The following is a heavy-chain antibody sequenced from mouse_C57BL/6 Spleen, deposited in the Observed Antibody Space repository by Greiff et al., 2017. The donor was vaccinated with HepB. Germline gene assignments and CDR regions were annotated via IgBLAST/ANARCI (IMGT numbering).Heavy chain of an antibody. V-gene: IGHV1-42*01. CDR2: INPSTGGT. CDR3: ARGHYYGSSYAMDY. Sequence: EVQLQQSGPELVKPGASVKISCKASGYSFTGYYMNWVKQSPEKSLEWIGEINPSTGGTTYNQKFKAKATLTVDKSSSTAYMQLKSLTSEDSAVYYCARGHYYGSSYAMDYWGQGTSVTVSS. D-gene: IGHD1-1*01. J-gene: IGHJ4*01. CDR1: GYSFTGYY.